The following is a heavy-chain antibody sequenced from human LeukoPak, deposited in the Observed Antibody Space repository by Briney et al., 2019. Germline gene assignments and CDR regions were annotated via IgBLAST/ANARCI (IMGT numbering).Heavy chain of an antibody. Sequence: GGSLRLSCAASGFTFSSYGMHWVRQAPGKGLEWVAVIWYDGSNKYYADSVKGRFTISRDNSKNTLYLQMNSLRAEDTAVYYCASQKVSHYYDSSGYSASFDYWGQGTLVTVSS. CDR2: IWYDGSNK. CDR3: ASQKVSHYYDSSGYSASFDY. CDR1: GFTFSSYG. V-gene: IGHV3-30*19. J-gene: IGHJ4*02. D-gene: IGHD3-22*01.